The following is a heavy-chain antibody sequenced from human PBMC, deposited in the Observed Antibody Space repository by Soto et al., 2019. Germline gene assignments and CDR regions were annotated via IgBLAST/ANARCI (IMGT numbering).Heavy chain of an antibody. CDR2: ISYDGSNK. CDR1: GFTFCSYG. Sequence: GGSLRLSCAASGFTFCSYGMHWVRQAPGKGLEWVAVISYDGSNKYYADSVKGRFTISRDNSKNTLYLQMNSLRAEDTAVYYCAKYNRYCSGGSCYSAYMDVWGKGTTVTVTS. CDR3: AKYNRYCSGGSCYSAYMDV. J-gene: IGHJ6*03. D-gene: IGHD2-15*01. V-gene: IGHV3-30*18.